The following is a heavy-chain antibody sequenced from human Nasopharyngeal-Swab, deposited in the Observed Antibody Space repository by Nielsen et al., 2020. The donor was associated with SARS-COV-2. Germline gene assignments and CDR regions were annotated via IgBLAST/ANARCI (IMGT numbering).Heavy chain of an antibody. CDR1: GFTFSSYG. CDR2: IWYDGSNK. D-gene: IGHD3-10*01. V-gene: IGHV3-33*01. J-gene: IGHJ4*02. Sequence: GASLKISCAASGFTFSSYGMHWVRQAPGKGLEWVAVIWYDGSNKYYADSVKGRFTISRDNSKSTLYLQMNSLRAEDTAVYYCARDFPFGGDVVYWGQGTLVTVSS. CDR3: ARDFPFGGDVVY.